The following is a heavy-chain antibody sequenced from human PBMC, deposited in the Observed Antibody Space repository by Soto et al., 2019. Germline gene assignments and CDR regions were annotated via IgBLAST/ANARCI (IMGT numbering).Heavy chain of an antibody. D-gene: IGHD3-22*01. CDR1: GGSVSSGNYY. V-gene: IGHV4-61*01. CDR3: ARSMHYSDGSNYSPFDY. CDR2: FYYTGST. Sequence: QVQLQESGPGLVKPSETLSLTCTVSGGSVSSGNYYWSWIRQPPGKGLEWIGYFYYTGSTNYNPSLKRRVTRSIDASKNQFSLRLSSVTAADTAVYYCARSMHYSDGSNYSPFDYWGQGTLVTVSS. J-gene: IGHJ4*02.